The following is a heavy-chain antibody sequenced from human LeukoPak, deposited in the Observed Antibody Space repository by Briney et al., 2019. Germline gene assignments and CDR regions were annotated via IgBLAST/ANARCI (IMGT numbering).Heavy chain of an antibody. J-gene: IGHJ4*02. CDR1: GGSFSGYY. CDR2: INHSGST. V-gene: IGHV4-34*01. CDR3: ARGRGSSSYDY. Sequence: PSETLSLTCAVYGGSFSGYYWSWIRQPPGKGLEWIGEINHSGSTNYNPSLKSRVTISVDTSENQFSLKLSSVTAADTAVYYCARGRGSSSYDYWGQGTLVTVSS. D-gene: IGHD6-13*01.